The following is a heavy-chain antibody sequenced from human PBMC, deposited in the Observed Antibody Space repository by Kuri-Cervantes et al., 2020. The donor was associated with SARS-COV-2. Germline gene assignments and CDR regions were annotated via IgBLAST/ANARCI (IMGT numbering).Heavy chain of an antibody. CDR1: GFTFSSYS. Sequence: GGPLRLSCAASGFTFSSYSMNWVRQAPGKGLEWVSYISSSSSTIYYADSVKGRFTISRDNAKNSLYLQMNSLRDEDTAVYYCARDRYDYIWGSYPQNDYWGQGTLVTVSS. V-gene: IGHV3-48*02. D-gene: IGHD3-16*02. CDR2: ISSSSSTI. CDR3: ARDRYDYIWGSYPQNDY. J-gene: IGHJ4*02.